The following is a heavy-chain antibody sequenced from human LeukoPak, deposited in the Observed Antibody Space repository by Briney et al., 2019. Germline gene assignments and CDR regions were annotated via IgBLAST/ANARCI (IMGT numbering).Heavy chain of an antibody. Sequence: EASVKVSCKASGGTFSSYAISWVRQAPGQGLEWMGGIIPIFGTANYVQKFQGRVTITADESTSTGYMELSSLRSEDTAVYYCARGSRKYQLLAWFDPWGQGTLVTVSS. CDR1: GGTFSSYA. D-gene: IGHD2-2*01. CDR3: ARGSRKYQLLAWFDP. J-gene: IGHJ5*02. CDR2: IIPIFGTA. V-gene: IGHV1-69*13.